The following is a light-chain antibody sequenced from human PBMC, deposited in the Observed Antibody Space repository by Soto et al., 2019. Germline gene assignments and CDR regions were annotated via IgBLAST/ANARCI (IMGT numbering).Light chain of an antibody. J-gene: IGKJ2*01. CDR2: DAS. V-gene: IGKV3-11*01. CDR3: QQRSNCPPYT. Sequence: EIVLTQSPATLSLSPGERSTLSCRASQSVSSYLAWYQQKHGQAPRLLIYDASNRATGIPPRFSGSGSGTDFTLTISSLEHQDVAVYYCQQRSNCPPYTFGQGTKLEIK. CDR1: QSVSSY.